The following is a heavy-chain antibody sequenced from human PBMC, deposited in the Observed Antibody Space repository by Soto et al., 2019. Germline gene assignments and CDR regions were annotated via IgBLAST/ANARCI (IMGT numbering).Heavy chain of an antibody. CDR1: EFTFSSYA. V-gene: IGHV3-23*01. Sequence: PGGSLRLSCAASEFTFSSYAMSWVRQAPGKGLEWVSAISGSGGSTYYADSVKGRFTISRDNSKNTLYLQMNSLRAEDTAVYYCAKDEDDFWSALSPPQHWGQGTLVTVSS. CDR2: ISGSGGST. CDR3: AKDEDDFWSALSPPQH. J-gene: IGHJ4*02. D-gene: IGHD3-3*01.